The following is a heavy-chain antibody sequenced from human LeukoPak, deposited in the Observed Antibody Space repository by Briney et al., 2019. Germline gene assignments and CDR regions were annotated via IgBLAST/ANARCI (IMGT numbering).Heavy chain of an antibody. J-gene: IGHJ4*02. Sequence: AETLSLTCTVSGGSIRGYFWTGIRQPAGKVLEWIGRMYSTGSNNYNPSLKSRVTMSLDTSKNHFSLNLTSVTAADTAVYYCAREPTSGREPTSGRPLDYWGQGTLVTVSS. CDR2: MYSTGSN. CDR3: AREPTSGREPTSGRPLDY. CDR1: GGSIRGYF. D-gene: IGHD5-12*01. V-gene: IGHV4-4*07.